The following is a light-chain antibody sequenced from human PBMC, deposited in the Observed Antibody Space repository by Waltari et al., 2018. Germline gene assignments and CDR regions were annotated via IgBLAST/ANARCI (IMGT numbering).Light chain of an antibody. J-gene: IGLJ1*01. Sequence: QSALTQPASVSGSPGQSITISCTGTSSDVGGYNFVSWYQQHPGKAPKLMIYDVSNRPSWVSNRFSGSKSGNTASLTISGLQAEDEADYYCSSYTSSDTPVFGTGTKVTVV. CDR3: SSYTSSDTPV. CDR1: SSDVGGYNF. V-gene: IGLV2-14*01. CDR2: DVS.